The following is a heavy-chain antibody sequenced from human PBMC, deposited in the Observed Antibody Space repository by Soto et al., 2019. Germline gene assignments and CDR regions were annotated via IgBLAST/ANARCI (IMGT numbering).Heavy chain of an antibody. Sequence: QITLKESGPTLVKPTQTLMLTCTFSGFSLSTSGVGVGWIRQPPGKALEWLGIIYWDDSKLYSPFLKSRLTITKDTSKNQVVLTVTNMDPVDTATYFCAHRRAGFGDLCPWGQGTLVTVSS. CDR3: AHRRAGFGDLCP. D-gene: IGHD3-10*01. V-gene: IGHV2-5*02. CDR1: GFSLSTSGVG. CDR2: IYWDDSK. J-gene: IGHJ5*02.